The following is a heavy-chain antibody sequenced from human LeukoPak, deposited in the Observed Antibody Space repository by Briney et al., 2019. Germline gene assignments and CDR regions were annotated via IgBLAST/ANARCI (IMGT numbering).Heavy chain of an antibody. D-gene: IGHD1-26*01. V-gene: IGHV1-8*03. CDR3: ARGVAWEWELLGNYYYYMDV. J-gene: IGHJ6*03. CDR1: GYTFTSYD. Sequence: ASVKVSCKASGYTFTSYDINWVRQATGQGLEWMGWMNPNSGNTGYAQKFQGRVTITRNTSISTAYMELSSLRSEDTAVYYCARGVAWEWELLGNYYYYMDVWGKGTTVTVSS. CDR2: MNPNSGNT.